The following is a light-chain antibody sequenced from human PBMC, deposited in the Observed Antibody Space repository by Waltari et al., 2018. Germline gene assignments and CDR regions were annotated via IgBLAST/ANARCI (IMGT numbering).Light chain of an antibody. CDR2: GVS. CDR1: SSDVGHYNY. CDR3: SSYTPSTTWV. J-gene: IGLJ3*02. V-gene: IGLV2-14*03. Sequence: QSAPTQPPSVSGSPGQSVTISCTGSSSDVGHYNYVAWYQQHPGKAPKVLIYGVSSRPSGVSDRFSGSRSSNTASLTISGLQPEDEADYYCSSYTPSTTWVFGGGTRLTVL.